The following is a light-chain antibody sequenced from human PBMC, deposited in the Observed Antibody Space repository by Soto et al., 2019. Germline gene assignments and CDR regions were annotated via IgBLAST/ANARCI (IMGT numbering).Light chain of an antibody. J-gene: IGKJ1*01. CDR3: QQYGSSPRT. CDR2: GAS. Sequence: EIVLTQSPGTLSLSPGERATLSCRASQRFDSYLAWYQQKPGQAPRLLIYGASTRATGIPDRFSGSGSGTDFTLTISRLEPEDFAVYYCQQYGSSPRTFGQGTKVDIK. V-gene: IGKV3-20*01. CDR1: QRFDSY.